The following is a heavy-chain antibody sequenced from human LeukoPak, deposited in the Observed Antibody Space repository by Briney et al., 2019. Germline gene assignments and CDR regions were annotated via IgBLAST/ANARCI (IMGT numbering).Heavy chain of an antibody. CDR1: EFTFSSHG. CDR2: IGASGGNT. V-gene: IGHV3-23*01. Sequence: GGSLRLSCAASEFTFSSHGMSWVRQAPGKGLEWVSSIGASGGNTYYADSVKGRFIISRDNSRNTLYLQMNSLRAEGTAVYYCAKGGYGDYPYWYFDLLGRGTLVAVSS. J-gene: IGHJ2*01. CDR3: AKGGYGDYPYWYFDL. D-gene: IGHD4-17*01.